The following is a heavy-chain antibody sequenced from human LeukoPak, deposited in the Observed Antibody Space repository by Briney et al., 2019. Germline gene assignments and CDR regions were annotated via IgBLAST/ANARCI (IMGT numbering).Heavy chain of an antibody. J-gene: IGHJ4*02. V-gene: IGHV1-8*02. CDR2: MNPNSGNT. CDR1: GYTFTSYD. CDR3: ARDFAPYTRSSIGY. Sequence: ASVKVSCKASGYTFTSYDINWVRQATGQGLEWMGWMNPNSGNTGYAQKFQGRVTMTRNTSISTAYMELSSLRSDDTAVYYCARDFAPYTRSSIGYWGQGTLVTVSS. D-gene: IGHD3-22*01.